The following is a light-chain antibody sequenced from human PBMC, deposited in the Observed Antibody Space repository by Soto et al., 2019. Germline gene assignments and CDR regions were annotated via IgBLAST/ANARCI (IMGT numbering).Light chain of an antibody. CDR3: QQYYTTPRT. Sequence: DSVMTQSPDSLAVSLGGRATINFMSSQSVLDSSNNKDHLTWYQQKPGQTPKLLIYWASTREFGVPDRFSGSGSGTDFTLTISSLQAEDVAVYYCQQYYTTPRTFGHGTKVDIK. CDR1: QSVLDSSNNKDH. CDR2: WAS. J-gene: IGKJ1*01. V-gene: IGKV4-1*01.